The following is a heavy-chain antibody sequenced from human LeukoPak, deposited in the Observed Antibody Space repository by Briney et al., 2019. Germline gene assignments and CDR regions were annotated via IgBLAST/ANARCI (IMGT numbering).Heavy chain of an antibody. CDR1: GFTFRSYW. D-gene: IGHD5-24*01. CDR2: IKQDGSKK. Sequence: GGSLRLSCEASGFTFRSYWMTWVRQAPGKGLEWVANIKQDGSKKSYVDSVKGRFTISRDNAKNSLYLQMNSLRAEDTAIYYCTRVGYIDEGIDYWGQGTLVTVSS. V-gene: IGHV3-7*04. J-gene: IGHJ4*02. CDR3: TRVGYIDEGIDY.